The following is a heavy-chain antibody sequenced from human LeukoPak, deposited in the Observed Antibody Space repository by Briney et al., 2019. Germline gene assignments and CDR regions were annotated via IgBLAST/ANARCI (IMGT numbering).Heavy chain of an antibody. CDR3: ARAPTNSGWYADY. Sequence: PGMSLRLSCAVSGFTFRTYAMHWVRQAPGKGLEWVATISHDGNYKYHADSVKGRFTISRDNSKNTLYLQMNSLRTDDTALYYSARAPTNSGWYADYWGQRALVTVSS. D-gene: IGHD6-19*01. J-gene: IGHJ4*02. V-gene: IGHV3-30*01. CDR2: ISHDGNYK. CDR1: GFTFRTYA.